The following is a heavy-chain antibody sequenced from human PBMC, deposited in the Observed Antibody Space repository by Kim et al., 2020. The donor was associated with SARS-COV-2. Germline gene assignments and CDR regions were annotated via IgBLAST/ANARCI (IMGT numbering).Heavy chain of an antibody. D-gene: IGHD3-10*01. V-gene: IGHV3-23*03. J-gene: IGHJ5*02. CDR3: AKDSFSGWFDP. CDR1: GFTFSSYA. CDR2: IYSGGSST. Sequence: GGSLRLSCAASGFTFSSYAMSWVRQAPGKGLEWVSVIYSGGSSTYYADSVKGRFTISRDNSKNTLYLQMNSLRAEDTAVYYCAKDSFSGWFDPWGQGTLVTVSS.